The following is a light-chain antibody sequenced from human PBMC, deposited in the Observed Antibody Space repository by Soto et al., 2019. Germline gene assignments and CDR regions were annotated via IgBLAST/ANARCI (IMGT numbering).Light chain of an antibody. V-gene: IGLV2-14*01. CDR2: AVT. Sequence: QSALTQPASVSGSPGQSITISRTGTSSDIGGYNFVSWYHQHPGKAPKLLIYAVTNRPSGIPDRFSGSKSGNTASLTISGLQAEDEADYYCASYTTSTTLVFGGGTKLTVL. CDR3: ASYTTSTTLV. CDR1: SSDIGGYNF. J-gene: IGLJ2*01.